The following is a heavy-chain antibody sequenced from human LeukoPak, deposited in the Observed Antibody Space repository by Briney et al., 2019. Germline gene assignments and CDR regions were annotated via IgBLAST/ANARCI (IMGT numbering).Heavy chain of an antibody. CDR1: GGSISSSSYY. V-gene: IGHV4-39*07. CDR2: ISHSGST. D-gene: IGHD5-12*01. Sequence: SETLSLTCTVSGGSISSSSYYWGWIRQPPGKGLEWIGEISHSGSTNYNPSLKSRVTVSVDSSKKQFSLKLSSLTAADMAVYYCARAIYSATWTDAFDVWGQGTMVTVSS. CDR3: ARAIYSATWTDAFDV. J-gene: IGHJ3*01.